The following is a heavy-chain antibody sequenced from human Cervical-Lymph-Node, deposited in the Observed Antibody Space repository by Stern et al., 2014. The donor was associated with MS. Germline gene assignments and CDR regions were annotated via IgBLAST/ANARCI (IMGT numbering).Heavy chain of an antibody. V-gene: IGHV1-24*01. Sequence: QVQLLQPGAEVKKPGASVKVSCKVSGYPLTELSMHWVRQAPGRGLEWMGGFDPEDGEIIYAQKFQGRVSMTEDASTETAYMDLSSLTSEDTAVYYCATAPLAYYYDTSAYYNNYWGQGTLVTVSS. J-gene: IGHJ4*02. D-gene: IGHD3-22*01. CDR1: GYPLTELS. CDR3: ATAPLAYYYDTSAYYNNY. CDR2: FDPEDGEI.